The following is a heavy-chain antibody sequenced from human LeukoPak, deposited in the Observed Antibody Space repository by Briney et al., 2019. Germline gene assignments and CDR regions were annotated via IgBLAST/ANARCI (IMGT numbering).Heavy chain of an antibody. Sequence: SVKVSCKASGGTFSSYAISWVRQAPGQGLEWMGGIIPIFGTANYAQKFQGRVTITTDESTSTAYMELSSLRSEDTAVYYCARDLLEPGIAAESLGNYWGQGALVTVSS. J-gene: IGHJ4*02. CDR1: GGTFSSYA. CDR2: IIPIFGTA. V-gene: IGHV1-69*05. CDR3: ARDLLEPGIAAESLGNY. D-gene: IGHD6-13*01.